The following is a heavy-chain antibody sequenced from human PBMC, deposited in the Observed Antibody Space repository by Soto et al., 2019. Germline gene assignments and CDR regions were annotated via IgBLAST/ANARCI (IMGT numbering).Heavy chain of an antibody. Sequence: GGYLRVSCAASGFTFSNYAMTWVRRAPGRGLEGLSAISGNGDGTYYADSVKGRFTISRHNVKITLYLQMNRLRAEDTAVYYCAKDDSGYADFNXWGLATLLTVSX. J-gene: IGHJ4*02. CDR2: ISGNGDGT. CDR3: AKDDSGYADFNX. D-gene: IGHD5-12*01. CDR1: GFTFSNYA. V-gene: IGHV3-23*01.